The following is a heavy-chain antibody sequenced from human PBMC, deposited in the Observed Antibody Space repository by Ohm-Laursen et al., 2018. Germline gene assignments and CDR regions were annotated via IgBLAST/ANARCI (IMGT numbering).Heavy chain of an antibody. CDR1: GFTFSSYA. V-gene: IGHV3-23*01. CDR2: ISGSGASS. Sequence: SLRLSCTASGFTFSSYAMSWVRQTPGKSLECISTISGSGASSHYADSVKGRFTISRDNSKNTMFLQMNSLRVEDTALYFCARGSIRFLEWLSNFDYWGQGTLVAVSS. CDR3: ARGSIRFLEWLSNFDY. J-gene: IGHJ4*02. D-gene: IGHD3-3*01.